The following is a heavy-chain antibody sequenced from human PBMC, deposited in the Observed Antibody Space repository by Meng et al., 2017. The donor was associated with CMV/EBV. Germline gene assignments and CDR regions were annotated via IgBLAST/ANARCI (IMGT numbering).Heavy chain of an antibody. CDR1: GGSFSGYY. J-gene: IGHJ6*02. D-gene: IGHD2-8*02. CDR2: INHSGST. CDR3: ARGLLGRMSYGMDV. V-gene: IGHV4-34*01. Sequence: SETLSLTCAVYGGSFSGYYWSWIRQHPGKGLEWIGEINHSGSTNYNPSLKSRVTISVDTSKNQFSLKLSSVTAADTAVYYCARGLLGRMSYGMDVWGQGTTVTVSS.